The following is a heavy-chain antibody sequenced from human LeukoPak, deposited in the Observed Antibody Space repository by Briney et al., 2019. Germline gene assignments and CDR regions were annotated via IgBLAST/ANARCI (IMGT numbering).Heavy chain of an antibody. J-gene: IGHJ6*02. D-gene: IGHD3-10*01. CDR2: ISAYNGNT. CDR3: ARGGEFANLLPWFGELLTNYYYYGMDV. V-gene: IGHV1-18*01. CDR1: GYTFTSYG. Sequence: GASVKVSCTASGYTFTSYGISWVRQAPGQGLEWMGWISAYNGNTNYAQKLQGRVTMTTDTSTSTAYMELRSLRSDDTAVYYCARGGEFANLLPWFGELLTNYYYYGMDVWGQGTTVTVSS.